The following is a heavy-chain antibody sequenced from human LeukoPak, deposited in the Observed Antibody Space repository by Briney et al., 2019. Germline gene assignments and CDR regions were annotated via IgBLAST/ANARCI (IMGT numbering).Heavy chain of an antibody. CDR2: ISGSGGRT. CDR3: AREDSGSYYSDY. D-gene: IGHD1-26*01. V-gene: IGHV3-23*01. J-gene: IGHJ4*02. CDR1: GLTFSNYA. Sequence: GGSLRLSCAASGLTFSNYAMSWVRQAPGKGLEWVSVISGSGGRTYYADSVKGRFTISRDNSKSTVDLQMNSLRAEDTAVYYCAREDSGSYYSDYWGQGTLVTVSS.